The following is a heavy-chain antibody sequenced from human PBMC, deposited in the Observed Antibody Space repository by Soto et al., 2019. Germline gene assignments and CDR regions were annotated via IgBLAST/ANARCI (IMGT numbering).Heavy chain of an antibody. CDR2: VNPSGGST. J-gene: IGHJ1*01. D-gene: IGHD2-15*01. V-gene: IGHV1-46*01. CDR3: AREENCSDGICYSEYFQR. CDR1: GYIFTAYS. Sequence: QVQLVQSGAEVKKPGASVKVSCKASGYIFTAYSMHWVRQAPGQGLEWMGVVNPSGGSTNYAQKSQGRITMTRDTSTSTVYMDLSYLTSEDTAVYYCAREENCSDGICYSEYFQRWGQGTLVTVSS.